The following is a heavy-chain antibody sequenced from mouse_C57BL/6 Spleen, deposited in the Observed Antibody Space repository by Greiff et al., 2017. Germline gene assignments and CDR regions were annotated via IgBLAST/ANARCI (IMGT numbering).Heavy chain of an antibody. CDR2: INPYNGDT. CDR1: GYTFTDYS. CDR3: ARGEEYDGYSNDY. D-gene: IGHD2-3*01. V-gene: IGHV1-19*01. J-gene: IGHJ2*01. Sequence: EVQLQQSGPVLVKPGASVKMSCKASGYTFTDYSMNWVKQSHGKSLEWIGDINPYNGDTSYNQKFKGKDTLTVDKSSSTAYMQLNSLTSEDSAVYHCARGEEYDGYSNDYCGEGTPRTVS.